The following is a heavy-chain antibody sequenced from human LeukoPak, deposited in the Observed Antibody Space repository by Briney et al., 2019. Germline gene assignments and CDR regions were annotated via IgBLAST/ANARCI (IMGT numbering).Heavy chain of an antibody. Sequence: SETLSLTCTVSGGSISSYYWSWIRQPAGKGLGWIGRIYTSGSTNYNPSLKSRVTMSVDTSKNQSSLKLSSVTAADTAVYYCASSTYYYDSSGFPSWGQGTRVTVSS. CDR1: GGSISSYY. V-gene: IGHV4-4*07. D-gene: IGHD3-22*01. J-gene: IGHJ5*02. CDR2: IYTSGST. CDR3: ASSTYYYDSSGFPS.